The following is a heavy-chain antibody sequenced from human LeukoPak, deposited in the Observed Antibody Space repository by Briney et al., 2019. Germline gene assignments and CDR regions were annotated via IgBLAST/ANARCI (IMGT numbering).Heavy chain of an antibody. CDR1: GGSISSYY. CDR2: IYYSGTT. V-gene: IGHV4-59*01. D-gene: IGHD6-13*01. Sequence: SETLSLTCTVSGGSISSYYWSWIRQPPGKGLEWIGYIYYSGTTNYNPSLKSRVTISVDTSKNQFSLKLSSVTAADTAVYYCARGPLIAAAGDYWGQGTLVTVSS. CDR3: ARGPLIAAAGDY. J-gene: IGHJ4*02.